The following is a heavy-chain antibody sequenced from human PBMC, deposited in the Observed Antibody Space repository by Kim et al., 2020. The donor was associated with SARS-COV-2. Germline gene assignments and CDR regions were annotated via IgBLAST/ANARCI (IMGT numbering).Heavy chain of an antibody. D-gene: IGHD3-22*01. Sequence: SETLSLTCTVSGGSISSGGYYWSWIRQHPGKGLEWIGYIYYSGSTYYNPSLKSRVTISVDTSKNQFSLKLSSVTAADTAGYYCARRHYYDSSGYYLNWVAPWGQGTLVTVSS. V-gene: IGHV4-31*03. CDR3: ARRHYYDSSGYYLNWVAP. J-gene: IGHJ5*02. CDR1: GGSISSGGYY. CDR2: IYYSGST.